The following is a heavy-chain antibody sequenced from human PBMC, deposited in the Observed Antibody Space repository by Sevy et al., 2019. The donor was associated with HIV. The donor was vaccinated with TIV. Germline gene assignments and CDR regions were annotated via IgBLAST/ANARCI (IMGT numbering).Heavy chain of an antibody. J-gene: IGHJ4*02. CDR2: ISYDGSNK. Sequence: GGSLRFSCAASGFTFSSYGMHWVRQAPGKGLEWVAVISYDGSNKYYADSVKGRFTISRDNSKNSLYLQMNSLRAKDTALYYCAKDPNSYYYDSSGYDYWGQGTLVTVSS. V-gene: IGHV3-30*18. CDR3: AKDPNSYYYDSSGYDY. D-gene: IGHD3-22*01. CDR1: GFTFSSYG.